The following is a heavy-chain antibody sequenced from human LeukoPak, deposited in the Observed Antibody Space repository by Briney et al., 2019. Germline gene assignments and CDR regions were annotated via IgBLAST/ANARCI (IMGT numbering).Heavy chain of an antibody. CDR3: ARGPSGYGSGSYYIADY. Sequence: GGSLRLSCAASGFTFSSYSMNWVRQAPGKGLEWVSSISSSSSYIYYADSVKGRFTISRDNAKNSLYLQMNSLRAEDTAVYCCARGPSGYGSGSYYIADYWGQGTLVTVSS. D-gene: IGHD3-10*01. J-gene: IGHJ4*02. V-gene: IGHV3-21*01. CDR1: GFTFSSYS. CDR2: ISSSSSYI.